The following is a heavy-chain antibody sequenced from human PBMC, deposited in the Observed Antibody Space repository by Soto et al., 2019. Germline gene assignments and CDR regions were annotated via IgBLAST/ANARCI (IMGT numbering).Heavy chain of an antibody. CDR1: GFTFSDYY. Sequence: GGSLRLSCAASGFTFSDYYMSWIRQAPGKGLEWVSYISSSGSTIYYADSVKGRFTISRDNAKNSLYLQMNSLRAEDTAVYYCARVSREESSSSWYYYYYMDVWGKGTTVTVSS. J-gene: IGHJ6*03. D-gene: IGHD6-6*01. CDR3: ARVSREESSSSWYYYYYMDV. V-gene: IGHV3-11*01. CDR2: ISSSGSTI.